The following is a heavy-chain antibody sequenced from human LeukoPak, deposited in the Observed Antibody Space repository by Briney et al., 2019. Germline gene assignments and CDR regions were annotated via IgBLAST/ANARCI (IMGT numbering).Heavy chain of an antibody. CDR2: ISGSGDAT. J-gene: IGHJ4*02. CDR3: AKSPRDGYNLFDY. V-gene: IGHV3-23*01. CDR1: GFTFSSYS. Sequence: GGSLRLSCAASGFTFSSYSMNWVRQAPGKGLEWVSVISGSGDATYYADSVKGRFTISRDNSKNTLYLQMNSLRAEDTAVYYCAKSPRDGYNLFDYWGQGTLVTVS. D-gene: IGHD5-24*01.